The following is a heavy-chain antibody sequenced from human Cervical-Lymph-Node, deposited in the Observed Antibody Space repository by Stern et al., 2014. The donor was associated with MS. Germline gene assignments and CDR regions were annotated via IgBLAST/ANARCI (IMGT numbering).Heavy chain of an antibody. D-gene: IGHD6-13*01. Sequence: QVQLVESGGGVVQPGRSLRLSCAASGFTFSSYGLHWVRQAPGKGLEWVAGIWYDGSNKYYADSVKGRFTISRDNSKNTLYLQMNSLRAEDTAVYYCASHHSSSWYGADYWGQGTLVTVSS. J-gene: IGHJ4*02. CDR3: ASHHSSSWYGADY. CDR2: IWYDGSNK. CDR1: GFTFSSYG. V-gene: IGHV3-33*01.